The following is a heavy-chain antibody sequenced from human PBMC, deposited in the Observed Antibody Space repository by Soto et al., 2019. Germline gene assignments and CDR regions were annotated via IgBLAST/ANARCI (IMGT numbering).Heavy chain of an antibody. CDR2: IYHIGST. CDR3: SSSHAGAHITAAVH. V-gene: IGHV4-30-2*01. D-gene: IGHD6-13*01. J-gene: IGHJ4*02. CDR1: GGSISRGGFA. Sequence: QLQLQESGSGLVKPSPTMSLTCAVSGGSISRGGFAWTWIRQTPGKGLEGIGYIYHIGSTYSNPSLQRRVTISVDRAKTQFALKLSSVTAADTAVYYCSSSHAGAHITAAVHWGQGTLVTVSS.